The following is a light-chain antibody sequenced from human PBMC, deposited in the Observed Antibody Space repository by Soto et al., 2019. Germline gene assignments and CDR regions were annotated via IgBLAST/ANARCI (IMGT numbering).Light chain of an antibody. J-gene: IGKJ5*01. CDR2: DAY. CDR3: QQRHMWPIT. Sequence: DIVITQSPLSLPVTPVEPASISCRASQSFRGLLAWYQQKPGQAPRLLIYDAYNRATGIPPRFSGSGSGTDFTLTISSLEPEDSAVYYCQQRHMWPITFGQGTRLEIK. V-gene: IGKV3-11*01. CDR1: QSFRGL.